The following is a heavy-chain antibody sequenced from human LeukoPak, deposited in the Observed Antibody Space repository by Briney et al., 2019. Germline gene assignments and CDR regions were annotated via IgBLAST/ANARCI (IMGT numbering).Heavy chain of an antibody. CDR2: ISAYNGNT. D-gene: IGHD2-2*01. CDR3: ARAGIVPAAPVSFDI. CDR1: GYTFTSYG. J-gene: IGHJ3*02. V-gene: IGHV1-18*01. Sequence: GASVKVSCKASGYTFTSYGISWVRQAPGQGLEWMGWISAYNGNTNYAQKLQGRVTMTTDTSTSTAYMELRSLRSDDTAVYCCARAGIVPAAPVSFDIWGQGTMVTVSS.